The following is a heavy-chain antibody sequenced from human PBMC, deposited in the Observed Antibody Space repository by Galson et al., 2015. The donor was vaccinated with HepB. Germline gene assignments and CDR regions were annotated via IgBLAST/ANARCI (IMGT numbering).Heavy chain of an antibody. V-gene: IGHV3-33*01. CDR3: ARDPMYYDYVWGSYRAAYVDV. CDR1: GFIFSSYA. J-gene: IGHJ6*02. D-gene: IGHD3-16*02. Sequence: SLRLSCAASGFIFSSYAMHWVRQAPGKGLEWVAVIWFDGTNEFYADSVKGRFTISRDNSKNTVYLQMNSLRAEDTAMYYCARDPMYYDYVWGSYRAAYVDVWGQGTTVTVSS. CDR2: IWFDGTNE.